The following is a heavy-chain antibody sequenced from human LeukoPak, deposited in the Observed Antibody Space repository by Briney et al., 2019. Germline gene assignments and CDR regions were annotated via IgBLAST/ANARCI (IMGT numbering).Heavy chain of an antibody. CDR1: GGSVTNYY. CDR3: ARVMGSGWTGFDY. Sequence: SETLSLTCTVSGGSVTNYYWTWIRQPPGKGLEWIGYIYDNGGYANYNPSLKSRVIISVDSSKNQFSLKVSSVTAADTALYYCARVMGSGWTGFDYWGQGALVTVCS. CDR2: IYDNGGYA. D-gene: IGHD6-19*01. V-gene: IGHV4-59*02. J-gene: IGHJ4*02.